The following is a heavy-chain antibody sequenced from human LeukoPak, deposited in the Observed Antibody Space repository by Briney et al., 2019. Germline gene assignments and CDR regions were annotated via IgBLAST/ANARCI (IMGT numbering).Heavy chain of an antibody. Sequence: PGGSLRLSCAASGFTFSSYAMSWVRQAPGKGLEWVSAISGSGGSTYYADSVKGRFTISRDNSKNTLYLQMNSLRAEDTAVYYCAKDRGSSGSLPEYFDYWGQGTLVTVSS. CDR3: AKDRGSSGSLPEYFDY. CDR1: GFTFSSYA. J-gene: IGHJ4*02. CDR2: ISGSGGST. D-gene: IGHD1-26*01. V-gene: IGHV3-23*01.